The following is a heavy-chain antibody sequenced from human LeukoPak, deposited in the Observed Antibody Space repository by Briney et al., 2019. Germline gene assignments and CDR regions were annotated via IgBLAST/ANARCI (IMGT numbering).Heavy chain of an antibody. D-gene: IGHD5-24*01. J-gene: IGHJ4*02. Sequence: ASVKVSCKASGHTFSTYTMHWVRQAPGQRLEWMGWINAGNGNTKYSQKFQGRVTITRDTSASTAYMDLSSLRSEDTAVYYCAREIDRDGYNRFFDYWGQGTLVTVSS. CDR2: INAGNGNT. CDR1: GHTFSTYT. CDR3: AREIDRDGYNRFFDY. V-gene: IGHV1-3*01.